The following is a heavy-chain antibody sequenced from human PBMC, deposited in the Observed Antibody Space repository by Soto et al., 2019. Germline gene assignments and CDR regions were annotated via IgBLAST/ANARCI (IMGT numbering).Heavy chain of an antibody. CDR2: ISIEKGDT. V-gene: IGHV1-18*01. CDR1: GYSFDTFG. D-gene: IGHD2-15*01. CDR3: ARCYCSVGSCFTCWHFDL. J-gene: IGHJ2*01. Sequence: QVQVVQSGAEVKKPGASVKVACKASGYSFDTFGMSWVRQAPGQGLEWMGWISIEKGDTNSAQKFQDRVTMTTNTSTSTAYIELRSLTSDDTALYYCARCYCSVGSCFTCWHFDLWGRGTLVTVSS.